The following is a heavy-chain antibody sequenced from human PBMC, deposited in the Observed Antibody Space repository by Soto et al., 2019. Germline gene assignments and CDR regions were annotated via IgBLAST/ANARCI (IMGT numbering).Heavy chain of an antibody. Sequence: SETLSLTCAVYGGSFSGYYWSWIRQPPGKGLEWIGEINHSGSTNYNPSLKSRVTISVDTSKNQFSLKLSSVTAADTAVYYCARGVIVVVPAATKRAINWFDPWGQGTLVTVSS. CDR3: ARGVIVVVPAATKRAINWFDP. D-gene: IGHD2-2*01. CDR2: INHSGST. CDR1: GGSFSGYY. J-gene: IGHJ5*02. V-gene: IGHV4-34*01.